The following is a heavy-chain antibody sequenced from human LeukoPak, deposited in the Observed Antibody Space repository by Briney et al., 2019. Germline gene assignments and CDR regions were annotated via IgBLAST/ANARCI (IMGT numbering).Heavy chain of an antibody. V-gene: IGHV3-64*01. Sequence: GGSLRLSCAASGFTFSSYAMHWVRQAPGKGLEYVSAISSNGGSTYYANSVKGRFTISRDNSKNTLYLQMGSLRAEDTAVYYCATTSPYSYGPTGLDYWGQGTLVTVSS. CDR2: ISSNGGST. J-gene: IGHJ4*02. CDR1: GFTFSSYA. D-gene: IGHD5-18*01. CDR3: ATTSPYSYGPTGLDY.